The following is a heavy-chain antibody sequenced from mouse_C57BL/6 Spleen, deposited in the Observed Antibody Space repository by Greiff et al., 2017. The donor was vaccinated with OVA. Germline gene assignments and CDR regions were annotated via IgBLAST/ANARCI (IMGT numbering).Heavy chain of an antibody. CDR2: INPGSGGT. V-gene: IGHV1-54*01. Sequence: QVQLQQSGAELVRPGTSVKVSCKASGYAFTNYLIEWVKQRPGQGLEWIGVINPGSGGTNYNEKFKGKATLTADKSSSTAYMQLSSLTSEDSAVYFCARTYSKGRNAMDYWGQGTSVTVSS. CDR3: ARTYSKGRNAMDY. D-gene: IGHD2-5*01. CDR1: GYAFTNYL. J-gene: IGHJ4*01.